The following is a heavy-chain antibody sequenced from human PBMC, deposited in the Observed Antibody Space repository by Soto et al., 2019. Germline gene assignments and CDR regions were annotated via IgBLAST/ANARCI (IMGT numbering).Heavy chain of an antibody. D-gene: IGHD6-6*01. J-gene: IGHJ4*02. V-gene: IGHV3-33*01. Sequence: PGGSLRLSCVASGFIFSNFGMHWVRQAPGKGLEWVAVISSDEKIKQYADSVRGRFAISRDNSKNTLYLQMTSLRAEDTAIYYCARGLRSVLAYWGQGTLVTVSS. CDR2: ISSDEKIK. CDR3: ARGLRSVLAY. CDR1: GFIFSNFG.